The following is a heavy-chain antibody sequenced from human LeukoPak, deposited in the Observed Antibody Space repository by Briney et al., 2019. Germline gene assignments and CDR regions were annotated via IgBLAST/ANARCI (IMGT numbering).Heavy chain of an antibody. Sequence: GGSLRLSCAASGFTFSTYSMNWVRQAPGKGLEWVSYITSSSSTIYYADSVKGRFTISRDDAKNSLYLQMNSLRAEDTAVYYCARARVVPAAKVEGNYYYYMDVWGKGTTVTVSS. CDR2: ITSSSSTI. J-gene: IGHJ6*03. V-gene: IGHV3-48*01. D-gene: IGHD2-2*01. CDR3: ARARVVPAAKVEGNYYYYMDV. CDR1: GFTFSTYS.